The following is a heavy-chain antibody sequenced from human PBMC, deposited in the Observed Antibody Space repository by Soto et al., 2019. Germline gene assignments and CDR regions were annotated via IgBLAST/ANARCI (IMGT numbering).Heavy chain of an antibody. V-gene: IGHV3-23*01. D-gene: IGHD3-22*01. CDR2: ISGDGDST. Sequence: GGSLRLSCAASGFTFSSYAMNWVRQAPGKGLEWVSSISGDGDSTYYVDSVKGRFTISRDNSRNTLYLQMNSLGAEDTALYYCAQGGDSSVYHYVYYFVSWGQGTLVTVSS. CDR3: AQGGDSSVYHYVYYFVS. J-gene: IGHJ4*02. CDR1: GFTFSSYA.